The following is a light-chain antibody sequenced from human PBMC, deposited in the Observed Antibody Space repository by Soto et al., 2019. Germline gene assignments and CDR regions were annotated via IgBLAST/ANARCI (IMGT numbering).Light chain of an antibody. Sequence: ETALTQSPGTLSLSPGERATLSWRASQSVSSSYLALYQQKPGQAPRLLIYGASSRATGIPDRFSGSGSGTDFTLTSSRLEPEDFAVYYCQQYGSSPTFGGGTKVDIK. CDR2: GAS. CDR1: QSVSSSY. J-gene: IGKJ4*01. V-gene: IGKV3-20*01. CDR3: QQYGSSPT.